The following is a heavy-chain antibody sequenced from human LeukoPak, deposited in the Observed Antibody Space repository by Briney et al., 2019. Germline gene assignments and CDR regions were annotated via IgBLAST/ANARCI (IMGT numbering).Heavy chain of an antibody. Sequence: ASVKVSCKASGYTFIGYYMHWVRQAPGQGLEWMGWINPNSGGTNYAQKFQGRVTMTRDTSISTAYMELSRLRSDDTAVYYCARGPHCSSTSCYSEYFHHWGQGTLVTVPS. CDR3: ARGPHCSSTSCYSEYFHH. CDR2: INPNSGGT. V-gene: IGHV1-2*02. CDR1: GYTFIGYY. D-gene: IGHD2-2*01. J-gene: IGHJ1*01.